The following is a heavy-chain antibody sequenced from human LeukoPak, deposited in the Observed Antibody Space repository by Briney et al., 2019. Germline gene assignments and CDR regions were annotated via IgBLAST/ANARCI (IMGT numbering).Heavy chain of an antibody. CDR3: ARLYSGYERFEYFQH. Sequence: ASVKVSCKASGYTFTSYGISWVRQAPGQGLEWMGWISAYNGNTNYAQKLQGRVTMTTDTSTSTAYMELRSLRSDDTAVYYCARLYSGYERFEYFQHWGQGTLVTVSS. CDR2: ISAYNGNT. J-gene: IGHJ1*01. D-gene: IGHD5-12*01. V-gene: IGHV1-18*01. CDR1: GYTFTSYG.